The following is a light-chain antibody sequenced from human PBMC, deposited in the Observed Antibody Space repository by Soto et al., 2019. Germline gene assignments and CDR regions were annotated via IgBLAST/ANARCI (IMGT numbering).Light chain of an antibody. CDR3: SSYTSRSTWV. J-gene: IGLJ3*02. V-gene: IGLV2-14*01. CDR2: EVS. CDR1: SIDVGGYNY. Sequence: QSVLTQPASVSGSPGQSITISCTGTSIDVGGYNYVSWYQQHPGKAPKLLIYEVSNRPSGVSNRFSGSKSGNTASLTISGLQAEDEADYYCSSYTSRSTWVFGGGTKLTVL.